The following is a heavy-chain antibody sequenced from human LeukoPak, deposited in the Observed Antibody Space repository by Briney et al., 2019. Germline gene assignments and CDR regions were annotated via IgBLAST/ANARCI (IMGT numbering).Heavy chain of an antibody. D-gene: IGHD3-3*01. J-gene: IGHJ3*02. CDR2: INPNSGGT. V-gene: IGHV1-2*02. CDR3: ARLPKTYYDFWSGYPHSDAFDI. CDR1: GYTFTGYY. Sequence: GASVKVSCKASGYTFTGYYMHWVRQAPGQGLEWMGWINPNSGGTNYAQKFQGRVSMTRYTSISTAYMELSRLRSDDTAVYYCARLPKTYYDFWSGYPHSDAFDIWGQGTMVTVSS.